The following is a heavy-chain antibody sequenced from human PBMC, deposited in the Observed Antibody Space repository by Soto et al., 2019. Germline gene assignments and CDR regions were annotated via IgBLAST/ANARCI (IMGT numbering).Heavy chain of an antibody. D-gene: IGHD1-26*01. CDR2: LYYSGPP. CDR1: GGPLSSCVHY. J-gene: IGHJ4*02. CDR3: ARALGATPDFDF. V-gene: IGHV4-31*03. Sequence: SETLFPTCTVSGGPLSSCVHYWSWLRQHPGSRLAWIRFLYYSGPPHYNPSLKSRVSISVDTSKNQFSLKWRSVTASHSPVYYCARALGATPDFDFWIQGTLVTLS.